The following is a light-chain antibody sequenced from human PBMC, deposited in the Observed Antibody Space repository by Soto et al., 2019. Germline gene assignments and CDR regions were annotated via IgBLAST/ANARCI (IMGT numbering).Light chain of an antibody. CDR3: QQYKKWPRT. CDR1: QSVSSN. CDR2: DAS. V-gene: IGKV3-15*01. Sequence: EIVLTQSPCTLSWSPGERATLSCGASQSVSSNFAWYQQEPGQAPRLLIYDASTRATGIPARFSGSGSGTEFTLTISSLQSEDFAVYYCQQYKKWPRTFGHGTKVDIK. J-gene: IGKJ1*01.